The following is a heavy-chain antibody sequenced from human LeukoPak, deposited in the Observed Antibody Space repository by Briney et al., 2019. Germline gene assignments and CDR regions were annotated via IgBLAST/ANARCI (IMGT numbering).Heavy chain of an antibody. V-gene: IGHV3-48*02. Sequence: GGSLRLSCAASGFSFSSYSMNWVRQAPGKEPEWISYISITGETIYYADSVTGRFTISRDNVQRSIYLEMNSLRDDDTAVYYCARPAPGFDYWGRGTLVNVSS. CDR1: GFSFSSYS. CDR2: ISITGETI. CDR3: ARPAPGFDY. J-gene: IGHJ4*02.